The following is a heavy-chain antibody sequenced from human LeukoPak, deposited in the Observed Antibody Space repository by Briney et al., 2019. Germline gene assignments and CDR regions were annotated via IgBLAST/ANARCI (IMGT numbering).Heavy chain of an antibody. CDR1: GYTFTDYY. CDR3: ARDLNGGNSA. V-gene: IGHV1-2*02. CDR2: INPSSGGT. D-gene: IGHD4-23*01. Sequence: ASVKVSCKASGYTFTDYYMHWVRQAPAQGLEWMGWINPSSGGTNYAQKFQGRVTMTRDTSINIDYMELSSLRSDDTAVYYCARDLNGGNSAWGQGTLVTVSS. J-gene: IGHJ5*02.